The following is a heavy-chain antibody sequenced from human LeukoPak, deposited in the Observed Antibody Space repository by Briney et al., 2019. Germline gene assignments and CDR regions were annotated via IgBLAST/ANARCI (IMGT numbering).Heavy chain of an antibody. CDR1: GGSFSGYY. J-gene: IGHJ4*02. CDR2: INHSGST. V-gene: IGHV4-34*01. D-gene: IGHD2-8*01. CDR3: ARDPWSL. Sequence: PSETLSLTCAVYGGSFSGYYWSWIRQPPGKGLEWIGEINHSGSTNYNPSLKSRVTISVDTSKNQFSLKLSSVTAADTAVYYCARDPWSLWGQGTLVTVSS.